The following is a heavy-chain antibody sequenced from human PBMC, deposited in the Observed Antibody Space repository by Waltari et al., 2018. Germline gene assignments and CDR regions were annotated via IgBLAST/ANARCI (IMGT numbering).Heavy chain of an antibody. J-gene: IGHJ5*02. CDR3: ARDLDYGDYTNWFDP. CDR1: GYTFTRYY. CDR2: INPNSGGT. Sequence: QVQLVQSGAEVKKPGASVKVSYKASGYTFTRYYIHWVRTAPGQGLEWMGWINPNSGGTNYAQKFQGRVTMTRDTSISTAYMELSRLRSDDTAVYYCARDLDYGDYTNWFDPWGQGTLVTVSS. D-gene: IGHD4-17*01. V-gene: IGHV1-2*02.